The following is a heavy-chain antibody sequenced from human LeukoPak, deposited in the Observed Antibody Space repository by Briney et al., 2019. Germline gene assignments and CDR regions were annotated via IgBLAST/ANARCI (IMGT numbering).Heavy chain of an antibody. CDR2: ISPNSGDT. CDR3: ARKYCSSTSCYRSWFDP. J-gene: IGHJ5*02. D-gene: IGHD2-2*02. V-gene: IGHV1-2*02. CDR1: GYTFTGYY. Sequence: ASVKVSCKASGYTFTGYYIHWVRQAPGQGLEWMGWISPNSGDTHSAQTFQGRVTMTRDTSITTAYMELRSLRSDDTAVYYCARKYCSSTSCYRSWFDPWGQGTLVTVSS.